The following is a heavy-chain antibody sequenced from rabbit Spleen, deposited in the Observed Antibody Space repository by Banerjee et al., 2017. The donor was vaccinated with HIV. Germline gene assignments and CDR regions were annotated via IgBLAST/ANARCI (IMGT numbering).Heavy chain of an antibody. D-gene: IGHD1-1*01. CDR1: GVSLSDKDV. V-gene: IGHV1S45*01. CDR3: ARDLVSVIGWNFNL. J-gene: IGHJ4*01. Sequence: QEQLVESGGGLVKPEGSLTLTCKASGVSLSDKDVMCWVRQAPGKGLEWIACINTATGKSVYASWAKGRFTMSRTSSTTVTLQMTSLTAADTATYFCARDLVSVIGWNFNLWGPGTLVTVS. CDR2: INTATGKS.